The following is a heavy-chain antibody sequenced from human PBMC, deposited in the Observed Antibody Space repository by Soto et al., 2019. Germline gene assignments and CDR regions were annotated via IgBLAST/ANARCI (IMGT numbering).Heavy chain of an antibody. CDR2: ISDSGST. CDR1: GFTFSTSA. V-gene: IGHV3-23*01. J-gene: IGHJ4*02. CDR3: AKVWGEDGYCSRTSCLYYFHH. D-gene: IGHD2-2*03. Sequence: EVQLLESGGGLVQPGGSLRLSCEASGFTFSTSAMSWVRQAPGKGLEWVSTISDSGSTYYADSVKGRFTISSDNSKNTLYLQVNSLRAEDTAVFHCAKVWGEDGYCSRTSCLYYFHHWGQGTLVTVSS.